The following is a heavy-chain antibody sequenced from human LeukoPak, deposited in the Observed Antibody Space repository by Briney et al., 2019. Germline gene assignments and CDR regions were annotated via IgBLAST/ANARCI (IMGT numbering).Heavy chain of an antibody. CDR1: GFTFSNYG. CDR3: AREFQYYSGFDY. J-gene: IGHJ4*02. CDR2: ISGSGGPVADT. V-gene: IGHV3-23*01. Sequence: PGGSLRLSCAASGFTFSNYGMSWVRQAPGKGLEWVSTISGSGGPVADTLYADSVKARFTISRDNAKNTVYLQMNSLRAEDTAVYYCAREFQYYSGFDYWGQGTLVTVSS. D-gene: IGHD2-15*01.